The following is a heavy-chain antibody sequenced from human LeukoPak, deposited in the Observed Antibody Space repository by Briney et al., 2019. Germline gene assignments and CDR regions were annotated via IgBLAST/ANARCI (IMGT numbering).Heavy chain of an antibody. Sequence: ASVKVSCKASGYTFTGYYMHWVRQAPGQGLEWMGWINPNSGGTNYAQKFQGRVTMTRDTSISTAYMELSRLRSDDTAVYYCARDPSSSWYGGLDYWGQGTLVTVSS. CDR3: ARDPSSSWYGGLDY. CDR2: INPNSGGT. V-gene: IGHV1-2*02. D-gene: IGHD6-13*01. CDR1: GYTFTGYY. J-gene: IGHJ4*02.